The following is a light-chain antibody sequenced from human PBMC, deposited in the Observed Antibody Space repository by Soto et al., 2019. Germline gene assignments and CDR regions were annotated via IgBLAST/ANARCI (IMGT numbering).Light chain of an antibody. J-gene: IGLJ3*02. CDR1: SSDVGDYKY. Sequence: QSALTQPASVSGSPGQSITISCTGTSSDVGDYKYVSWYQHHPGKAPKLMIYEVNNRPSGVSNRFSGSKSGNTASLTISGLQAEDEADYYCSSYTITTTGVFGGGTKLTVL. CDR2: EVN. CDR3: SSYTITTTGV. V-gene: IGLV2-14*01.